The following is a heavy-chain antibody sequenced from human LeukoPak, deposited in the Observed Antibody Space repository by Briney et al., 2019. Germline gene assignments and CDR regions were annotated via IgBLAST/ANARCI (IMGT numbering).Heavy chain of an antibody. CDR1: GYTFTGYY. Sequence: ASVKVSCKASGYTFTGYYMHWVRQAPGQGLEWMGWISAYNGNTNYAQKLQGRVTMTTDTSTSTAYMELRSLRSDDTAVYYCARGRGAPHNYYYYYMDVWGKGTTVTISS. V-gene: IGHV1-18*04. J-gene: IGHJ6*03. CDR3: ARGRGAPHNYYYYYMDV. D-gene: IGHD4-17*01. CDR2: ISAYNGNT.